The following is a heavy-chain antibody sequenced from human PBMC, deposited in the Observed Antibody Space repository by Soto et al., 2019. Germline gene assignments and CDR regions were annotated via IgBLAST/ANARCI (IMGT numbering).Heavy chain of an antibody. Sequence: PGGSLRLFCAASGFTFGNYAVTWVRQAPGKGLEWVSTISGSGGSTYYADSVKGRFTISRDNSNNTLYLHMSSLRAEDTAVYYRLKAPWYNSSSGGQGTLVT. D-gene: IGHD1-20*01. CDR3: LKAPWYNSSS. V-gene: IGHV3-23*01. CDR1: GFTFGNYA. J-gene: IGHJ4*02. CDR2: ISGSGGST.